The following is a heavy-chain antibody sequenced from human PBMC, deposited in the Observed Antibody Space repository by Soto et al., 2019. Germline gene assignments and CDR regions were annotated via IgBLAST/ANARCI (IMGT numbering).Heavy chain of an antibody. D-gene: IGHD6-6*01. CDR1: GFTFGGYA. CDR3: AKVVGSSQDGYYFDY. Sequence: GGSLRLSCGASGFTFGGYAVSWVRQAPGKGLEWVSAISGSGGSTYYADSVKGRFTISRDNSKNTLYLQMNSLRAEDTAVYYCAKVVGSSQDGYYFDYWGQGTLVTVSS. J-gene: IGHJ4*02. CDR2: ISGSGGST. V-gene: IGHV3-23*01.